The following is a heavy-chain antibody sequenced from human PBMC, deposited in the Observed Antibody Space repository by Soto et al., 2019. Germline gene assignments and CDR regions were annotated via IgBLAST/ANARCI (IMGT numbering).Heavy chain of an antibody. CDR2: IDTLSSTM. Sequence: EVQLVESGGGLVQPGGSLRLSCAASGFTFSSSSMNWVRQAPGKGLEWVSFIDTLSSTMYYADSVRGRFTISRDNAKNSRFLQMNSLRAEDTAIYYFTGGGVSSGPGYWGQGTLVTVSS. D-gene: IGHD3-16*01. CDR3: TGGGVSSGPGY. V-gene: IGHV3-48*01. CDR1: GFTFSSSS. J-gene: IGHJ4*02.